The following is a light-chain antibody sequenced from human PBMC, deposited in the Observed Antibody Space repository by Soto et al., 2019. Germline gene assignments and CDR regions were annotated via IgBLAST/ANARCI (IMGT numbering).Light chain of an antibody. Sequence: EIVLTQSPATLPLSPGERTTLSCRASQSVTSYFAWYQQSTGQAPRLLIYHASHRATGIPARFSGSGSGTDFTLTISSLEPEDFAVYYCQQHRTAPWTFGQGTKVEIK. V-gene: IGKV3-11*01. J-gene: IGKJ1*01. CDR1: QSVTSY. CDR2: HAS. CDR3: QQHRTAPWT.